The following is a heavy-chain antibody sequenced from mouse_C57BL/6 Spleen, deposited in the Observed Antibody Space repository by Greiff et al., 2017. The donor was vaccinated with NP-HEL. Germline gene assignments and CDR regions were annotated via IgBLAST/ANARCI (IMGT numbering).Heavy chain of an antibody. CDR2: ISSGSSTI. V-gene: IGHV5-17*01. CDR1: GFTFSDYG. CDR3: ARPDYYDYDEAWFAY. J-gene: IGHJ3*01. D-gene: IGHD2-4*01. Sequence: VQLKESGGGLVKPGGSLKLSCAASGFTFSDYGMHWVRQAPEKGLEWVAYISSGSSTIYYADTVKGRFTISRDNAKNTLFLQMTSLRSEDTAMYYCARPDYYDYDEAWFAYWGQGTLVTVSA.